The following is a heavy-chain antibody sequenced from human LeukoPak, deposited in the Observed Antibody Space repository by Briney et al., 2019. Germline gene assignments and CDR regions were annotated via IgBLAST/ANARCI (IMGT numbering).Heavy chain of an antibody. D-gene: IGHD2-2*01. Sequence: PSQTLSLTCAVSGGSLSSGAYSWSWIRQPPGKGLEWIGYIYHSGSTYYNPSLKSRVTVSVDRSKNQFSLKLSSVTAADTAVYYCARAAGHCSSTTCYPEYFHHWGQGTLVTVSS. CDR3: ARAAGHCSSTTCYPEYFHH. J-gene: IGHJ1*01. CDR2: IYHSGST. CDR1: GGSLSSGAYS. V-gene: IGHV4-30-2*01.